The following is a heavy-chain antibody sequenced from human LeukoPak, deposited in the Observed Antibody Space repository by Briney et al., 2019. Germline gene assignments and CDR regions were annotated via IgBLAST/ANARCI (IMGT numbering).Heavy chain of an antibody. V-gene: IGHV3-30*02. CDR2: IRYDGSNT. CDR3: AKIDSSGSH. Sequence: GGSLRLSCAASGFTFSSYGVHWVRQAPGKGLEWVAFIRYDGSNTYYADSVKGRFTISRDNSKNTMYLQMNRLSAEATAVYYCAKIDSSGSHWGQGTLVTVSS. D-gene: IGHD3-22*01. CDR1: GFTFSSYG. J-gene: IGHJ4*02.